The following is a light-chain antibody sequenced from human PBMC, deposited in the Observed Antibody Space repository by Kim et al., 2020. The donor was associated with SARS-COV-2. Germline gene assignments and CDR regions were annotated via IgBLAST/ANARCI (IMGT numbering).Light chain of an antibody. Sequence: QSALTQPASVSGSPGQSITISCTGTSSDVGGYNYVSWYQQHPGKAPKLMIYDVSKRPSGVSNRFSGSKSGNTASLTISGLQAEDEADYYCSSYTSSSTLFGGGTQLTVI. J-gene: IGLJ2*01. CDR2: DVS. V-gene: IGLV2-14*01. CDR1: SSDVGGYNY. CDR3: SSYTSSSTL.